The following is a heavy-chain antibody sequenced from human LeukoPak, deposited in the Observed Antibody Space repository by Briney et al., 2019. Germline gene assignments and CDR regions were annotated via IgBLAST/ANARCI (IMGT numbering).Heavy chain of an antibody. CDR2: INHSGST. V-gene: IGHV4-34*01. D-gene: IGHD5-18*01. CDR3: AREAGYSYGEEYFDY. J-gene: IGHJ4*02. CDR1: GGSFSGYY. Sequence: SETLSLTCAVYGGSFSGYYWSWIRQPPGKGLEWIGEINHSGSTNYNPSLKSRVTISVDTSKNQFSLKLSSVTAADTAVYYCAREAGYSYGEEYFDYWGQGTLATVSS.